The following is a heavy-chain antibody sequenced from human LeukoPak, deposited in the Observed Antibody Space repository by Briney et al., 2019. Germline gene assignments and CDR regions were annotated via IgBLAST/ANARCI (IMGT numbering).Heavy chain of an antibody. CDR2: INTNTGNP. D-gene: IGHD6-13*01. CDR3: AREVVSGYSSSWYNPYYYYYGMDV. CDR1: GYTFTSYA. J-gene: IGHJ6*02. Sequence: ASVKVSCKASGYTFTSYAMNWVRQAPGQGLEWMGWINTNTGNPTYVQGFTGRFVFSLDTSVSTAYLQISSLKAEDTAVYYCAREVVSGYSSSWYNPYYYYYGMDVWGQGTTVTVSS. V-gene: IGHV7-4-1*02.